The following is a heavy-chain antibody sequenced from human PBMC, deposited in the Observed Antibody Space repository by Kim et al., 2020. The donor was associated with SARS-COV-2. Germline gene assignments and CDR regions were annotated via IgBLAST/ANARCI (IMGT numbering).Heavy chain of an antibody. J-gene: IGHJ5*02. D-gene: IGHD3-10*01. CDR3: VRVIFSARITMVRGVIIPVGP. CDR2: IYHSGST. V-gene: IGHV4-4*02. CDR1: GGSISSSNW. Sequence: SETLSLTCAVSGGSISSSNWWSWVRQPPGKGLEWIGEIYHSGSTNYNPSLKSRVTISVDKSKNQFSLKLSSVTAADTAVYYCVRVIFSARITMVRGVIIPVGPWGQGTLVTVSS.